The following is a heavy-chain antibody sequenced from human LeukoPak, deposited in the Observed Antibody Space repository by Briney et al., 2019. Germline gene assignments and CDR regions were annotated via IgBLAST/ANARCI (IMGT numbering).Heavy chain of an antibody. J-gene: IGHJ4*02. CDR2: ISSSSSYI. CDR3: AKDDNVAAAGDFDY. CDR1: GFTFSSYS. Sequence: GGSLRLSCAASGFTFSSYSMSWVRQAPGKGLEWVSSISSSSSYIYYADSVKGRFTISRDNAKNSLYLQMNSLRAEDTAVYYCAKDDNVAAAGDFDYWGQGTLVTVSS. D-gene: IGHD6-13*01. V-gene: IGHV3-21*01.